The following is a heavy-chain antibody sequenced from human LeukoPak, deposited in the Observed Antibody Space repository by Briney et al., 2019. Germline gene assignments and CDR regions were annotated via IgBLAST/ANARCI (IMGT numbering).Heavy chain of an antibody. Sequence: GASVKVSCKASGYTFTGYYMHWVRQAPGRGLEWMGWINPNSGGTNYAQKFQGRVTMTRDTSISTAYMELSRLRSDDTAVYYCARGFLDTAMVRRYYYMDVWGKGTTVTISS. J-gene: IGHJ6*03. CDR3: ARGFLDTAMVRRYYYMDV. D-gene: IGHD5-18*01. CDR1: GYTFTGYY. CDR2: INPNSGGT. V-gene: IGHV1-2*02.